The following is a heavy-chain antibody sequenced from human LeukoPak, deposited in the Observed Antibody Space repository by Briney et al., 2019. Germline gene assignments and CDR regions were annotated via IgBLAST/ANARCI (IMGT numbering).Heavy chain of an antibody. CDR2: INTNTGNP. CDR1: GYTFSSYV. CDR3: ARDQAAVEDFWFDP. Sequence: GASVKVSCKASGYTFSSYVMNWVRQAPGQGLEWMGRINTNTGNPTYAQGFTGRFVFSLGTSVSTAYLQISSLKAEDTAVYYCARDQAAVEDFWFDPWGQGTLVIVSS. V-gene: IGHV7-4-1*02. J-gene: IGHJ5*02. D-gene: IGHD6-13*01.